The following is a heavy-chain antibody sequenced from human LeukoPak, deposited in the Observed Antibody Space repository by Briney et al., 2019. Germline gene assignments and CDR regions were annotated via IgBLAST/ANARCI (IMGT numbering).Heavy chain of an antibody. CDR2: IFYSGST. Sequence: TLSLTCTVSGGSISSSSYYWGWIRQPPGKGLEGIGFIFYSGSTYYNPSLKSRVTISVDTSKNQFSLKLSSVTAADTAVYYCARRGYGASRRYFDYWGQGTLVTVSS. V-gene: IGHV4-39*01. CDR1: GGSISSSSYY. J-gene: IGHJ4*02. D-gene: IGHD2-15*01. CDR3: ARRGYGASRRYFDY.